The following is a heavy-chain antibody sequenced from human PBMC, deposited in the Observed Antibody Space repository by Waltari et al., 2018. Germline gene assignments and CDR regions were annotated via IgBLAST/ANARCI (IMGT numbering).Heavy chain of an antibody. CDR1: GVTLTGYY. J-gene: IGHJ4*02. D-gene: IGHD1-26*01. CDR3: ARHQRRGLRGLDV. Sequence: QVQLKQWGTGLLRPSETLSLKCAVYGVTLTGYYWTWVRQSPGKGLEWIGEIDHRGVTNINLSLMSRGVMSVDTSDKQLSLKLRSVTAADTAVYYCARHQRRGLRGLDVWGQGTQVAVSS. V-gene: IGHV4-34*02. CDR2: IDHRGVT.